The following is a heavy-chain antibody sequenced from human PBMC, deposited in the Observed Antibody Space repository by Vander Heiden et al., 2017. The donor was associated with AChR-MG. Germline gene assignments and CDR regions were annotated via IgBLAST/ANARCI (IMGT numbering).Heavy chain of an antibody. CDR2: ISYDGSNQ. D-gene: IGHD3-10*01. V-gene: IGHV3-30*18. CDR1: GVTFGSYG. CDR3: AKDRSSGTSEYYYYGLDV. J-gene: IGHJ6*02. Sequence: QVQLVESGGGVVQPGRHLRLSRAASGVTFGSYGMHWVRQAPGKGLGWMAVISYDGSNQYYAVSVKGRFTISRDNSKNTLYLQINSLRVDDTAVYYCAKDRSSGTSEYYYYGLDVWGQGTTVTVSS.